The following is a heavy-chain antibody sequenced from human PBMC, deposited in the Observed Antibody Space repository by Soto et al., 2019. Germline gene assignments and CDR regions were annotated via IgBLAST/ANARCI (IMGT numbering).Heavy chain of an antibody. Sequence: SETLSLTCTVSGGSISSSSYYWGWIRQPPGKGLEWIGYIYYSVSTYYNPSLKSRVTISVDTSKNQFSLKLSSVTAADTAVYYCARGLKHPDNWFEPWGQGTLLTLSS. CDR3: ARGLKHPDNWFEP. CDR1: GGSISSSSYY. CDR2: IYYSVST. J-gene: IGHJ5*02. V-gene: IGHV4-31*03.